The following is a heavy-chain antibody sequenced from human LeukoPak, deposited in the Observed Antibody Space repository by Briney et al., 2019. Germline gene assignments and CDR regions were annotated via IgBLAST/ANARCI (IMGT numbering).Heavy chain of an antibody. D-gene: IGHD2-2*01. V-gene: IGHV3-21*01. CDR1: GLTFSIYN. Sequence: GGSLRLSCAASGLTFSIYNMHWVRQAPGKGLEWVSSISSSCSYIYYADSVKGRFTISRDNDKNSLYLQMNSLRAEDTAVYYCAQCFGTSCFDFDYWGQGTLVTVSS. J-gene: IGHJ4*02. CDR3: AQCFGTSCFDFDY. CDR2: ISSSCSYI.